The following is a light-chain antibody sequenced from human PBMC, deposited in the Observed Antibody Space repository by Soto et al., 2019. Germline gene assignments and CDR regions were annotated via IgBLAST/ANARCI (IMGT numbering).Light chain of an antibody. CDR3: QHYKSYSEA. J-gene: IGKJ1*01. CDR1: QPLXSW. CDR2: KAS. Sequence: IQVTKSPSTLSGSVGDRVTITCRASQPLXSWFAWYQQKPGKAPKLLXSKASTLKSGGPSRLSGSGSGTEFTLTISSLQPDDFSNYYCQHYKSYSEAVGQGTKVDI. V-gene: IGKV1-5*03.